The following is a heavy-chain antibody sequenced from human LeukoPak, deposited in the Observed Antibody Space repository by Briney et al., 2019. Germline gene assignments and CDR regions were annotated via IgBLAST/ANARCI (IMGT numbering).Heavy chain of an antibody. Sequence: PSETLSLTCAVSGGSFSGHYWNWIRQPPGKGLEWIGEINHGGSTNYNPSLKSRVTISVDTSQNQFSLRLSSVTAADTAVYYCARGRYVTTRGGAAAGFLDYWGQGTLVTVST. V-gene: IGHV4-34*01. D-gene: IGHD6-13*01. J-gene: IGHJ4*02. CDR1: GGSFSGHY. CDR3: ARGRYVTTRGGAAAGFLDY. CDR2: INHGGST.